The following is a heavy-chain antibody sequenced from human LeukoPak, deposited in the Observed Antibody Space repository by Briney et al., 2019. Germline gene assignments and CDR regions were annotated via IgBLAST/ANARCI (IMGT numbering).Heavy chain of an antibody. J-gene: IGHJ4*02. CDR2: ISHDGSIE. Sequence: GGSLRLSCAASGFTFSSYGMHWVRQAPGKGLEWVAVISHDGSIEYYADSVKGRFSISGDNSENTLYLQMNSLRAEDTALYYCAKGISSGYFDYWGQGTLVTVSS. CDR1: GFTFSSYG. CDR3: AKGISSGYFDY. V-gene: IGHV3-30*18. D-gene: IGHD3-22*01.